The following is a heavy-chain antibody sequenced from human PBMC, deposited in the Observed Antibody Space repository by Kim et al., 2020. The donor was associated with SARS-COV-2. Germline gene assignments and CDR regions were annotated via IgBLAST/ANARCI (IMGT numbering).Heavy chain of an antibody. CDR2: IYYSGTT. CDR1: DYSISGSTYY. D-gene: IGHD6-6*01. CDR3: ARHFLVFQWTGTELVPLHSTFDY. Sequence: SETLSLTCTVSDYSISGSTYYWGWIRQAPGRGLEWIGTIYYSGTTYYTTPLKGRVTISVDTSKNQFSLKLTSVTAADTAVYYCARHFLVFQWTGTELVPLHSTFDYWGHGSLVTVSS. J-gene: IGHJ4*01. V-gene: IGHV4-39*01.